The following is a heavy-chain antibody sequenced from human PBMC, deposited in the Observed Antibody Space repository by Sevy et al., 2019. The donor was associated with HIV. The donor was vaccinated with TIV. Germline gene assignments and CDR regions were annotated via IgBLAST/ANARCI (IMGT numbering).Heavy chain of an antibody. Sequence: GGSLRLSCAASGFTFSGHGMHWVRHAPGKGLEWLAVISKDGRSKFMADSLKGRFTISRDNSKHVLFMQLNSLTAEAMSIYSFATGDFESTYDECFMQWGQGTLVTVSS. CDR1: GFTFSGHG. J-gene: IGHJ4*02. CDR3: ATGDFESTYDECFMQ. D-gene: IGHD3-16*01. CDR2: ISKDGRSK. V-gene: IGHV3-33*05.